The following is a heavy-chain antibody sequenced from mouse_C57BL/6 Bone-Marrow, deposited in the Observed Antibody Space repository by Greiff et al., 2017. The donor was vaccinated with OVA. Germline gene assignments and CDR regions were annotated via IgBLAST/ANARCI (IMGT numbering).Heavy chain of an antibody. CDR1: GYTFTSYG. CDR2: IYPRSGNT. CDR3: AIRDITTVVAGYFDV. J-gene: IGHJ1*03. Sequence: QVQLKQSGAELARPGASVKLSCKASGYTFTSYGISWVKQRTGQGLEWIGEIYPRSGNTYYNEKFKGKATLTADKSSSTAYMELRSLTSEESAVYFCAIRDITTVVAGYFDVWGTGTTVTVSS. D-gene: IGHD1-1*01. V-gene: IGHV1-81*01.